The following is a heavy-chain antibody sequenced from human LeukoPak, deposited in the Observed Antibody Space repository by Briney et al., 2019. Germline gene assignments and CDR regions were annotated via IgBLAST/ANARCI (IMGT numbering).Heavy chain of an antibody. J-gene: IGHJ4*02. Sequence: SETLSLTCAVSGGSISSRNWWSWVRQPPGKGLEWIGEIYHSGSTNYNPSLKTRVTISVDKSKNQFSLKLSSVTAADTAVYYCARDLFSREYSSSRDDYWGQGTLVTVSS. CDR2: IYHSGST. D-gene: IGHD6-6*01. CDR1: GGSISSRNW. V-gene: IGHV4-4*02. CDR3: ARDLFSREYSSSRDDY.